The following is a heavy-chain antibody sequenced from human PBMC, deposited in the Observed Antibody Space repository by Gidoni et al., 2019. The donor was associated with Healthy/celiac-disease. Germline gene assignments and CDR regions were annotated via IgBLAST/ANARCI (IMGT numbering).Heavy chain of an antibody. J-gene: IGHJ4*02. D-gene: IGHD3-3*01. CDR1: GFTFSSLV. CDR3: AKEPNYDFWSGYCLFDY. Sequence: EVQLVESGGGLVQPGGSLRLSCAASGFTFSSLVMSWVRQAPGKGLEWVSAISGSGGSTYYADSVKGRFTISRDNSKNTLYLQMNSLRAEDTAVYYCAKEPNYDFWSGYCLFDYWGQGTLVTVSS. V-gene: IGHV3-23*04. CDR2: ISGSGGST.